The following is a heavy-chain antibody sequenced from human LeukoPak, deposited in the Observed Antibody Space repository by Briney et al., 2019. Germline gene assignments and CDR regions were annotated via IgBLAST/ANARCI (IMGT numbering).Heavy chain of an antibody. CDR1: GGSISSYY. Sequence: PSETLSLTCTVSGGSISSYYWSWIRQPAGKGLEWIGRIYTGGSTNYNPSLKSRVTISVDTSKNQFSLKLSSVTAADTAVYYCARHRGGYSNNWFDPWGQGTLVTVSS. CDR2: IYTGGST. J-gene: IGHJ5*02. CDR3: ARHRGGYSNNWFDP. D-gene: IGHD2-21*01. V-gene: IGHV4-4*07.